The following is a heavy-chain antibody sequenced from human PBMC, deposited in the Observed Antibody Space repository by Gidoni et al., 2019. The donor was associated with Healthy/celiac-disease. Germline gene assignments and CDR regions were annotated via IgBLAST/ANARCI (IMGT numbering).Heavy chain of an antibody. Sequence: EVQLVESGGGLVQPGGSLRLSCAASGFTFRSYSMNWVRQAPGKGLEWVSYISSSSSTIYYADSVKGRFTISRDNAKNSLYLQMNSLRDEDTAVYYCAHFDSSLYIPWGQGTLVTVSS. D-gene: IGHD6-13*01. CDR2: ISSSSSTI. V-gene: IGHV3-48*02. J-gene: IGHJ5*02. CDR1: GFTFRSYS. CDR3: AHFDSSLYIP.